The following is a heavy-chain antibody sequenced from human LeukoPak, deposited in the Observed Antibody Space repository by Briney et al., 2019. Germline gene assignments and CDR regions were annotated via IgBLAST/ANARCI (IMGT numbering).Heavy chain of an antibody. V-gene: IGHV3-30*02. Sequence: GGSLRLSCAASGFTFSSYGMHWVRQAPGKGLEWVAFIRYDGSNKYYADSVKGRFTISRDNSKNTLYLQMNSLRAEDTAVYYCAKEARYSSSWRVMSTYYYYGIHVWGQGGTVTVSS. CDR2: IRYDGSNK. D-gene: IGHD6-13*01. CDR3: AKEARYSSSWRVMSTYYYYGIHV. J-gene: IGHJ6*02. CDR1: GFTFSSYG.